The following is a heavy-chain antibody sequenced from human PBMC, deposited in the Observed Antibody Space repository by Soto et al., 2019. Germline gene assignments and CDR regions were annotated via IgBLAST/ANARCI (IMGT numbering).Heavy chain of an antibody. CDR3: ARGATLYRAAERYFQH. J-gene: IGHJ1*01. CDR1: GGSFSGYY. D-gene: IGHD6-25*01. V-gene: IGHV4-34*01. Sequence: SETLSLTCAVYGGSFSGYYWSWIRQPPGKGLEWIGEINHSGSTNYNPSLKSRVTISVDTSKNQFSLKLSSVTAADTAVYYCARGATLYRAAERYFQHWGQGTLVT. CDR2: INHSGST.